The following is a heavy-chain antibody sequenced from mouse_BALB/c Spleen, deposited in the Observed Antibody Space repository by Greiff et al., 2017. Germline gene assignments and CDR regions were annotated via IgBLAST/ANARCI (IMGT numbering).Heavy chain of an antibody. Sequence: EVLVVESGGGLVQPGGSLKLSCAASGFTFSSYGMSWVRQTPDKRLELVATINSNGGSTYYPDSVKGRFTISRDNAKNTLYLQMSSLKSEDTAMYYCASYRGAMDYWGQGTSVTVSS. CDR3: ASYRGAMDY. V-gene: IGHV5-6-3*01. J-gene: IGHJ4*01. CDR1: GFTFSSYG. D-gene: IGHD2-14*01. CDR2: INSNGGST.